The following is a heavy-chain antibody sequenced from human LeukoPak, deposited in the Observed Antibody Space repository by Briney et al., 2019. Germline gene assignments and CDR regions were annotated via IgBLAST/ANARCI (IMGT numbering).Heavy chain of an antibody. CDR3: ASLETTNKYYDYVWGTPTRYYMDV. CDR2: IYTSGST. Sequence: PSETLSLTCTVSGGSISSYYWSWIRQPAGKGLEWIGRIYTSGSTNYNPSLKSRVTMSVDTSKNQFSLKLSSVTAADTAVYYCASLETTNKYYDYVWGTPTRYYMDVWGKGTTVTVSS. CDR1: GGSISSYY. J-gene: IGHJ6*03. V-gene: IGHV4-4*07. D-gene: IGHD3-16*01.